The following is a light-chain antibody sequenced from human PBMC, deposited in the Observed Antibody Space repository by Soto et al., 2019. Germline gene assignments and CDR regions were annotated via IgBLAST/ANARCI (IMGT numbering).Light chain of an antibody. Sequence: DIQMTQSPSSLSASVRDRVTITCRASQSISNYLNWYQQKPGKAPKLLIYAASSLQSGVPSRFSGSGSGTDFTLTISSLQPEDFATYYCQQSYSTPFTFGPGTKVDIK. J-gene: IGKJ3*01. V-gene: IGKV1-39*01. CDR2: AAS. CDR1: QSISNY. CDR3: QQSYSTPFT.